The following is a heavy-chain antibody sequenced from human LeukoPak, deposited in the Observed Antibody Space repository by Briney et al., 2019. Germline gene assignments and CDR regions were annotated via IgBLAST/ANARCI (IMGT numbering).Heavy chain of an antibody. CDR2: IIPIFGTA. CDR1: GGTFSSYA. D-gene: IGHD1-1*01. J-gene: IGHJ4*02. V-gene: IGHV1-69*05. CDR3: ARETTTGGPFDY. Sequence: SVKVSCKASGGTFSSYAISWVRQPSGQGLEWMGGIIPIFGTANYAQKFQGRVTITTDESTSTAYMELSSLRSEDTAVYYCARETTTGGPFDYWGQGTLVTVSS.